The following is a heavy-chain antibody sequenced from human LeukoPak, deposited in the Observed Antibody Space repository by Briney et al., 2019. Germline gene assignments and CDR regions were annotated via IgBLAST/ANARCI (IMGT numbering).Heavy chain of an antibody. CDR3: ARAYNYGLDY. Sequence: GGSLRLSCAASGFTLSSYAMHWVRQAPGKGLEYVSTITSDGTRTYYANYVKVRFTISRDNSKNTLYLQMGSLRAEDIAVYYCARAYNYGLDYWGQGTLVTVSS. V-gene: IGHV3-64*01. CDR1: GFTLSSYA. J-gene: IGHJ4*02. CDR2: ITSDGTRT. D-gene: IGHD5-18*01.